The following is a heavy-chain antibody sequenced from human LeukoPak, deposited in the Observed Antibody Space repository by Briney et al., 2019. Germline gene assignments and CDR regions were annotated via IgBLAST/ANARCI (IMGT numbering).Heavy chain of an antibody. J-gene: IGHJ6*04. Sequence: GASVKVSCKASGYTFTGYYMHWVRQAPGQGLEWMGWINPNSGGTNYAQKFQGWVTMTRDTSISTAYMELSRQRSDDTAVYYCARDRITMVRGVQNYYYYYGMDVWGKGTTVTVSS. D-gene: IGHD3-10*01. CDR2: INPNSGGT. CDR1: GYTFTGYY. V-gene: IGHV1-2*04. CDR3: ARDRITMVRGVQNYYYYYGMDV.